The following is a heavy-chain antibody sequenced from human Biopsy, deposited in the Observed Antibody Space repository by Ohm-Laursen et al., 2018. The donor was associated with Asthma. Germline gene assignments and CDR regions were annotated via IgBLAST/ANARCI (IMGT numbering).Heavy chain of an antibody. J-gene: IGHJ4*02. D-gene: IGHD6-19*01. Sequence: GTLSLTCSVHGGSLSSFYWSWIRQSPAKGLEWMGYVYWTGSTNYNPSLKSRITMSVDTSKNRMFPELTSVTAADTAIYYCVRAVRNEQWLAPFDYWGQGKPVTVSS. V-gene: IGHV4-59*01. CDR1: GGSLSSFY. CDR2: VYWTGST. CDR3: VRAVRNEQWLAPFDY.